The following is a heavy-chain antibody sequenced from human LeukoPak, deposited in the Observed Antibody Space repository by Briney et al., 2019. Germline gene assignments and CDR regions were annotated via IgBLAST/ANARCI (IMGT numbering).Heavy chain of an antibody. D-gene: IGHD3-3*01. Sequence: SETLSLTCTVSGGSISSYYWSWIRQPPGKGLEWIGYIYYSGSTNYNPSLKSRVTISVDTSKNQFSLKLSSVTAADMAVYYCARAVNYDFWSGYPNWFDPWGQGTLVTVSS. V-gene: IGHV4-59*01. CDR1: GGSISSYY. CDR3: ARAVNYDFWSGYPNWFDP. CDR2: IYYSGST. J-gene: IGHJ5*02.